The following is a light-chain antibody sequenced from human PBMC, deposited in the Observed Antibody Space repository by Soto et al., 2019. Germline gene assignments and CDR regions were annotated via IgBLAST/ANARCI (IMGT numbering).Light chain of an antibody. CDR2: KAS. CDR3: QQYNSYWYT. CDR1: QSISSW. Sequence: DIQMTQSHSTLSASVGDRVTITCRASQSISSWLAWYQQKPGKAPKLLIYKASSLESGVPSRFSGSGSGTEFTLTISSLQSDDFATYYCQQYNSYWYTFGQGTKLEIK. V-gene: IGKV1-5*03. J-gene: IGKJ2*01.